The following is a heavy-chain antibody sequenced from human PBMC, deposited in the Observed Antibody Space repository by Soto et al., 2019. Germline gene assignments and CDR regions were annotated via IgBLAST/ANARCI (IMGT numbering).Heavy chain of an antibody. D-gene: IGHD2-2*02. J-gene: IGHJ5*02. CDR2: IYYSGST. Sequence: SETLSLTCTVSGGSISSYYWSWIRQPPGKGLEWIGYIYYSGSTNYNPSLKSRATISVDTSKNQFSLKLSSVTAADTAVYYCARGFCSSTSCYTGDNWFDPWGQGTLVTVSS. CDR1: GGSISSYY. CDR3: ARGFCSSTSCYTGDNWFDP. V-gene: IGHV4-59*01.